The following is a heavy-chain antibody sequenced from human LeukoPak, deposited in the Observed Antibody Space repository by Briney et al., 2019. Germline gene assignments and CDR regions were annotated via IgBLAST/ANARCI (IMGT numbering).Heavy chain of an antibody. CDR1: GGSISSSY. CDR2: IYYTGST. J-gene: IGHJ4*02. D-gene: IGHD6-19*01. CDR3: ARINGYSSGWYPSYYFDY. Sequence: SETLSLTCTVSGGSISSSYWSWIRQPPKKGLEWIGYIYYTGSTNYNPSLKSRVTISVDTSKNQFSLKLSSVTAADTAVYYCARINGYSSGWYPSYYFDYWGQGTLVTVSS. V-gene: IGHV4-59*08.